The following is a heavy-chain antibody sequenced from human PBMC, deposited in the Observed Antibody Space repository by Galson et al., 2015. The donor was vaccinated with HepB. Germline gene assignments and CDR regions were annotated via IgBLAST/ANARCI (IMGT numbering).Heavy chain of an antibody. CDR2: ISGGGIYK. D-gene: IGHD5-12*01. CDR3: AKRGASGGFSPLDY. J-gene: IGHJ4*02. CDR1: GFTFTTHA. Sequence: SLRLSCATSGFTFTTHAMSWVRQAPGKGLEWVAAISGGGIYKYYTDSARGRFTISRDNSKNMVYLEMNSLRVADSAVYYCAKRGASGGFSPLDYWGQGSLVIVSS. V-gene: IGHV3-23*01.